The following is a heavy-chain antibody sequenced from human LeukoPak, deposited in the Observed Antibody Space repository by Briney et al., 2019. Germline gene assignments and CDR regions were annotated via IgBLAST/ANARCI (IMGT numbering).Heavy chain of an antibody. V-gene: IGHV4-39*01. Sequence: SETLSLTCTVSGGSISSSSYYWGWIRQPPGKGLEWIGSIYYSGSTYYNPSLKSRVTISVDTSKNQFSLKLSSVTAADTAVYYSASIPYYYDSSGYYYPGCFDYWGQGTLVTVSS. D-gene: IGHD3-22*01. CDR2: IYYSGST. J-gene: IGHJ4*02. CDR3: ASIPYYYDSSGYYYPGCFDY. CDR1: GGSISSSSYY.